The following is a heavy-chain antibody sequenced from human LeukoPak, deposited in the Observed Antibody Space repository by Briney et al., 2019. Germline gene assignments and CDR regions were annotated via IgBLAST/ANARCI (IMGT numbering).Heavy chain of an antibody. D-gene: IGHD6-13*01. V-gene: IGHV4-38-2*02. CDR2: IYHSGST. Sequence: SETLSLTCTVSGYSISSGYYWGWIRQPPGKGLEWIGSIYHSGSTYYSPSLKSRVTISVDTSKNQFSLKLTSVTAADTAVYYCARVYYSNSYDYWYFDLWGRGTLVTVSS. CDR3: ARVYYSNSYDYWYFDL. J-gene: IGHJ2*01. CDR1: GYSISSGYY.